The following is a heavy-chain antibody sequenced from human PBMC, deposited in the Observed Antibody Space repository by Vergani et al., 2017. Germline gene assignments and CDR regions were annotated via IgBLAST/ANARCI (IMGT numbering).Heavy chain of an antibody. CDR3: ARELWFGELLAGQYYYYYGMDV. Sequence: QVQLVESGGGVVQPGRSLRLSCAASGFTFSSYAMHWVRQAPGKGLEWVAVISYDGSNKYYADSVKGRFTISRDNSKNTLYLQKNSLRAEDTAVYYCARELWFGELLAGQYYYYYGMDVWGQGTTVTVSS. J-gene: IGHJ6*02. CDR2: ISYDGSNK. V-gene: IGHV3-30-3*01. CDR1: GFTFSSYA. D-gene: IGHD3-10*01.